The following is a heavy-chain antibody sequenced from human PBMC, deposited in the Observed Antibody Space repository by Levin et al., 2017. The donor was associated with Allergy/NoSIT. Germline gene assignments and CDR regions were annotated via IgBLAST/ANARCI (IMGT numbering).Heavy chain of an antibody. V-gene: IGHV3-30*18. CDR3: AKAQEKFRIVVTPTASYYKYGMDL. CDR2: ISYDGTNK. J-gene: IGHJ6*02. CDR1: GFTFSTYG. Sequence: PGGSLRLSCAASGFTFSTYGMHWVRQAPGRGLEGVAVISYDGTNKYYEDSVKGGFTISRDNSKNTQYLQMNSLSAEDRAVYYCAKAQEKFRIVVTPTASYYKYGMDLWGQGTTVIVSS. D-gene: IGHD3-16*02.